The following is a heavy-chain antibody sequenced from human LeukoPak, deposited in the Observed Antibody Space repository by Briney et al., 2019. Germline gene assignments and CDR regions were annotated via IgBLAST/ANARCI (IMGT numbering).Heavy chain of an antibody. Sequence: SETLSLTCTVSGGSVSSGSYYWSWIRQPPGKGLEWIGYIYYSGSTYYNPSLKSRVTISVDTSKNQFSLKLSSVTAADTAVYYCARGGSGNNWFDPWGQGTLVTVSS. CDR2: IYYSGST. CDR3: ARGGSGNNWFDP. CDR1: GGSVSSGSYY. V-gene: IGHV4-30-4*01. J-gene: IGHJ5*02. D-gene: IGHD2-15*01.